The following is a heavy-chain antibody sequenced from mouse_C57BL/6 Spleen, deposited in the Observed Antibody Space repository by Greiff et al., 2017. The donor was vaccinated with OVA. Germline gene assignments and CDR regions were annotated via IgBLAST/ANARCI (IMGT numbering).Heavy chain of an antibody. V-gene: IGHV1-55*01. CDR2: IYPGSGST. D-gene: IGHD1-1*01. CDR3: AREVITTVARYFDV. J-gene: IGHJ1*03. Sequence: VQLQQPGAELVKPGASVKMSCKASGYTFTSYWITWVKQRPGQGLEWIGDIYPGSGSTNYNEKFKSKATLTVDTSSSTAYMQLSSLTSEDSAVYYCAREVITTVARYFDVWGTGTTVTVSS. CDR1: GYTFTSYW.